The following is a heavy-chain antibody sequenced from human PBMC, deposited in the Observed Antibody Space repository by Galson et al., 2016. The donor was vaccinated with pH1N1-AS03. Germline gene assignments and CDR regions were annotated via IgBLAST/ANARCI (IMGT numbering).Heavy chain of an antibody. D-gene: IGHD3-10*01. Sequence: SLRLSCAASGFTFSDSGMHWVRQPPGKGLEWVAVISKDARDKFYADSVKGRFTISRDNSNNTVYLHMNSLRTEDTAVYYCAKMLRGIMAVGFESWGQGILVIVSS. CDR2: ISKDARDK. V-gene: IGHV3-30*18. CDR3: AKMLRGIMAVGFES. J-gene: IGHJ5*01. CDR1: GFTFSDSG.